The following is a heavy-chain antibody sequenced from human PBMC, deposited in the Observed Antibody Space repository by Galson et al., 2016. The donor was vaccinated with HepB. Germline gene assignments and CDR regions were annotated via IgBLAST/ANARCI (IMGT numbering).Heavy chain of an antibody. D-gene: IGHD2-2*02. CDR3: VRAPALPAPGP. CDR2: ISYGGTT. CDR1: GFTVSSTY. Sequence: SLRLSCAASGFTVSSTYMTWVRQAPGKGLEWVSLISYGGTTYYAESVKGRFTISRDNSNNILYLQMNSLRAEDTAVYYCVRAPALPAPGPWGQGTLVTVSS. V-gene: IGHV3-53*01. J-gene: IGHJ5*02.